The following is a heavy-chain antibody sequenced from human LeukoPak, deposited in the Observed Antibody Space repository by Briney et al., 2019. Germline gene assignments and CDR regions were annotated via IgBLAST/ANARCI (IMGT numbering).Heavy chain of an antibody. D-gene: IGHD6-13*01. CDR2: IYYTGST. CDR3: AQSLGSNTWMGSWFDP. CDR1: AASITSSGHS. V-gene: IGHV4-39*01. Sequence: PSQTLSLTCTVAAASITSSGHSWGWIRHPPGDWLEWTGTIYYTGSTYYNPSLQSRLSISVHTCSNPFSLKLLSLTAADTAVNYCAQSLGSNTWMGSWFDPGGQGTLVTVSS. J-gene: IGHJ5*02.